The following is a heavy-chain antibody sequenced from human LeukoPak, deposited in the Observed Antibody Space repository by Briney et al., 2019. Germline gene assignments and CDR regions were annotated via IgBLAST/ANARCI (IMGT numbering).Heavy chain of an antibody. J-gene: IGHJ4*02. CDR3: AKDRGFGGNFDY. CDR1: GFTFSSYG. V-gene: IGHV3-23*01. CDR2: ISGSGGST. D-gene: IGHD3-16*01. Sequence: PGGTLRLSCAASGFTFSSYGMSWVRQAPGKGLEWVSAISGSGGSTYYADSVKGRFTISRDNSKNTLYLQMNSLRAEDTAVYYCAKDRGFGGNFDYWGQGTLVTVSS.